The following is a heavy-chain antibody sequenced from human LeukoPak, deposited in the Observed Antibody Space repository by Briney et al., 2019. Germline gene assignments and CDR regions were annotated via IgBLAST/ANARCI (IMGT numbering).Heavy chain of an antibody. J-gene: IGHJ5*02. CDR1: GGSISSSSYY. Sequence: PSETLSLTCTLSGGSISSSSYYWGWVRQTPGRGLERIGGIYYSGSTYYNPSLKSRVTISVDTSKNQFSLKLSSVTAADTAVYYCAGGTAMERKKGNWFDPWGQGTLVTVSS. CDR3: AGGTAMERKKGNWFDP. D-gene: IGHD5-18*01. V-gene: IGHV4-39*07. CDR2: IYYSGST.